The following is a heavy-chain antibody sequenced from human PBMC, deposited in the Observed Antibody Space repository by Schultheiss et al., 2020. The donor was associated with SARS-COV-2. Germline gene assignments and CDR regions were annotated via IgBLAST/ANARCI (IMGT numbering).Heavy chain of an antibody. Sequence: SETLSLTCTVSGGSISSVGYYWSWIRHHPGKGLEWIGEIYYSGSTYYNPSLKSRITMSLDTSKNQFSLKLSSVTAADTAVYYCARHGLMVYARGYYFDYWGQGTLVTVSS. CDR3: ARHGLMVYARGYYFDY. CDR1: GGSISSVGYY. V-gene: IGHV4-31*03. D-gene: IGHD2-8*01. J-gene: IGHJ4*02. CDR2: IYYSGST.